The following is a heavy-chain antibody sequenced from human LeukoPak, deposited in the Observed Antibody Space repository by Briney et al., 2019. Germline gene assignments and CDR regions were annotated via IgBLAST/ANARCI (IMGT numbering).Heavy chain of an antibody. D-gene: IGHD3-10*01. Sequence: GGSLRLSCAASGFTFSSHWMSWVRQAPGKGLEWVSYISSSGSTIYYADSVKGRFTISRDNAKNSLYLQMNSLRAEDTAVYYCASLYYYGSGSYSPWFDPWGQGTLVTVSS. CDR2: ISSSGSTI. CDR3: ASLYYYGSGSYSPWFDP. V-gene: IGHV3-48*03. CDR1: GFTFSSHW. J-gene: IGHJ5*02.